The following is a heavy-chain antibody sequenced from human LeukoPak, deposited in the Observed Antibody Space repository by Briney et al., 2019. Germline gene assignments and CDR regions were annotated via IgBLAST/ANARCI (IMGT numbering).Heavy chain of an antibody. CDR3: ARGAYYDSSGYYWSGYYCYGMDV. D-gene: IGHD3-22*01. V-gene: IGHV3-13*01. J-gene: IGHJ6*02. CDR1: GFTFSSYD. Sequence: GGSLRLSCAASGFTFSSYDMHWVRQATGKGLEWVSAIGTAGDTYYPGSVKGRFTISRENAKNSLYLQMNSLRAGDTAVYYCARGAYYDSSGYYWSGYYCYGMDVWGQGTTVTVSS. CDR2: IGTAGDT.